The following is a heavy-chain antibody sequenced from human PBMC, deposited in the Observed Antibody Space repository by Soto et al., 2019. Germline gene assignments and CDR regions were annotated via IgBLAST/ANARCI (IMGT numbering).Heavy chain of an antibody. CDR3: AAYTSSLVWFDP. D-gene: IGHD1-1*01. V-gene: IGHV4-59*08. J-gene: IGHJ5*02. CDR1: GGSISVYY. CDR2: MHYSGST. Sequence: SETLSLTCTVSGGSISVYYWHWIRQPPGKGLEWIGYMHYSGSTNYNPSLKSRVTISVDTSKNQFSLRLSSVTAADTAVYYCAAYTSSLVWFDPWGQGTLVTVSS.